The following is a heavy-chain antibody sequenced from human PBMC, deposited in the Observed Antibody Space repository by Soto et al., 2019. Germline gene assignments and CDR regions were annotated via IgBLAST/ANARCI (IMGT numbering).Heavy chain of an antibody. V-gene: IGHV3-23*01. CDR1: GFTFSSYA. J-gene: IGHJ5*02. D-gene: IGHD2-2*01. CDR2: ISGSGGST. CDR3: AKDQVYCSSTSCYEWFDP. Sequence: EVQLLESGGGLVQPWGSLRLSCAASGFTFSSYAMSWVRQAPGKGLEWVSAISGSGGSTYYADSVKGRFTISRDNSKNTLYLQMNSLRAEDTAVYYCAKDQVYCSSTSCYEWFDPWGQGTLVTVSS.